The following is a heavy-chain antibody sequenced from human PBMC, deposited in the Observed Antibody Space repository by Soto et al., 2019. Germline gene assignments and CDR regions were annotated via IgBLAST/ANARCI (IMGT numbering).Heavy chain of an antibody. CDR2: IYNSGTT. CDR3: ARDPAP. CDR1: GGSITRGGYY. V-gene: IGHV4-31*03. J-gene: IGHJ5*02. Sequence: QVQLQESGPGLVKPSETLSLTCTVSGGSITRGGYYWSWIRQHPGKGLEWIGYIYNSGTTYYNPSLKSRLTISVDTSKNQFSLKLTSVTAEDRAVYYCARDPAPWGQGTLVTVSS.